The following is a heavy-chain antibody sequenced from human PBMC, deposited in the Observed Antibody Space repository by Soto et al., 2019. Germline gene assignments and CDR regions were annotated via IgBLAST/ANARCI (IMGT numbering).Heavy chain of an antibody. CDR2: SSNSGSFT. V-gene: IGHV3-11*06. CDR3: ARSGDNHNVLDY. Sequence: QVQLVESGGDLVKPGGSLRLSCEGSGFTFSDYYMSWIRQAPGRWLEWISYSSNSGSFTRYSDSVKGRFSVSRNNTKNFLFLQMNSLRAEDTAVYYCARSGDNHNVLDYWGPGTPVTVSS. CDR1: GFTFSDYY. D-gene: IGHD2-21*02. J-gene: IGHJ4*02.